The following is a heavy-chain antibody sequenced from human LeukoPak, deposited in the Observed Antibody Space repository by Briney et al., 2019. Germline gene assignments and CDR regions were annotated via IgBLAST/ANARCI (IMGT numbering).Heavy chain of an antibody. Sequence: GASVKVSCKASGYTFTGYYMHWVRQAPGQGLEWMGWINPNSGGTNYAQKFQGRVTMTRDTSISTAYMELSRLRSDDTAVYYCARALAARGYYYYGMDVWGQGTTVTVSS. V-gene: IGHV1-2*02. CDR3: ARALAARGYYYYGMDV. CDR2: INPNSGGT. D-gene: IGHD6-6*01. CDR1: GYTFTGYY. J-gene: IGHJ6*02.